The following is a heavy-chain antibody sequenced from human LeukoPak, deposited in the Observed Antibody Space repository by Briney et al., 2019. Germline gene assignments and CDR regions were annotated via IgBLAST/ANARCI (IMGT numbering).Heavy chain of an antibody. D-gene: IGHD3-10*01. V-gene: IGHV4-34*01. CDR2: INHSGST. CDR1: GGSFSGYY. J-gene: IGHJ4*02. CDR3: ARCYGSGSYVNSGFDY. Sequence: SETLSLNCAVYGGSFSGYYWSWIRQPPGKGLEWIGEINHSGSTKYNPSIKSRVTISVDTSKNQFSLKLSSVTAADTAVYYCARCYGSGSYVNSGFDYWGQGTLVTVSS.